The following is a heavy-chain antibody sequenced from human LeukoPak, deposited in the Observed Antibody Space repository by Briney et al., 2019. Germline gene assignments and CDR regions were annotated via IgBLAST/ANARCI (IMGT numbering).Heavy chain of an antibody. CDR2: IVVGSGNT. J-gene: IGHJ6*02. Sequence: TSVKVSCKASGFTSTSSAVQWVRQARGQRLEWIGWIVVGSGNTNYAQKFQERVTITRDMSTSTAYMELSSLRSEDTAVYYCAADVSNYVGPGPFGMDVWGQGTTVTVSS. D-gene: IGHD4-11*01. CDR1: GFTSTSSA. CDR3: AADVSNYVGPGPFGMDV. V-gene: IGHV1-58*01.